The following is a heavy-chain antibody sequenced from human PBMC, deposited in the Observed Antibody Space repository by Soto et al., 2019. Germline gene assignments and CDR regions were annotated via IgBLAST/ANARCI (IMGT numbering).Heavy chain of an antibody. J-gene: IGHJ4*02. CDR1: GFTFSSYS. D-gene: IGHD3-10*01. V-gene: IGHV3-21*01. CDR3: ARSPPWRVRGMDQYYFDY. CDR2: ISSSGSST. Sequence: GGSLRLSFAASGFTFSSYSMNWVRQAPGQGLEWVSSISSSGSSTYYADSVKGRFTISRDNAKNSLCLQVNSLRAEDTAVYFCARSPPWRVRGMDQYYFDYWGQGT.